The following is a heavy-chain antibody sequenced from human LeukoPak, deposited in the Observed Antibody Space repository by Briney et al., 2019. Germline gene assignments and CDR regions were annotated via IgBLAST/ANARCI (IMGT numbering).Heavy chain of an antibody. CDR3: ARDRARYSTGNNYLPFGLGY. J-gene: IGHJ4*02. V-gene: IGHV1-2*02. CDR1: GYTFTDYY. Sequence: ASVKVSCKASGYTFTDYYMHWVRQAPGQGLEWMGWINPNSGGTNYAQKFQGRVTMTRDTSISTAYMELSRLRSDDTAVYYCARDRARYSTGNNYLPFGLGYWGQGTLVTVSS. D-gene: IGHD4-11*01. CDR2: INPNSGGT.